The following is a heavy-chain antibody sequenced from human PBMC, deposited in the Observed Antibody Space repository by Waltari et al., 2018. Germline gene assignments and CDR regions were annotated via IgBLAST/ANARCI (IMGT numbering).Heavy chain of an antibody. J-gene: IGHJ4*02. V-gene: IGHV4-34*01. CDR1: GGSSRGYY. Sequence: QVQLQQWGAGLLKPSETLSLPCAVYGGSSRGYYWSWIRQPPGKGLEWIGEINHSGSTNYNPSLKSRVTISVDTSKNQFSLKLSSVTAADTAVYYCARGYYDFWSGYSYYFDYWGQGTLVTVSS. D-gene: IGHD3-3*01. CDR2: INHSGST. CDR3: ARGYYDFWSGYSYYFDY.